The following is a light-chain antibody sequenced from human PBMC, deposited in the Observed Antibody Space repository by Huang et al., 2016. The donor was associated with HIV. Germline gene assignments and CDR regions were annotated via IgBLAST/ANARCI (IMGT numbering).Light chain of an antibody. V-gene: IGKV2-29*02. J-gene: IGKJ2*01. CDR3: MQGKQLPYT. CDR2: ELS. CDR1: QGLLYREKIY. Sequence: DIVMTQTPLSLSVTPGQPASISCKSSQGLLYREKIYLYWYLQKPGQSPQLLMYELSNRLSGVPDRFSSSGSPTDFTLKISRMETEDVGVSYCMQGKQLPYTFGQGTRLEIK.